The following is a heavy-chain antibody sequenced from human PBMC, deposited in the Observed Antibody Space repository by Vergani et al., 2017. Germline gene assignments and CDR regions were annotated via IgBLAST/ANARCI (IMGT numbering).Heavy chain of an antibody. Sequence: QVQLVQSGAEVKKPGASVKVSCKASGYTFTRYYMHWVRQAPGQGLEGMGWINPNSGGKTYAQKFQGRVTMTRDTSISTADMELSRLSSDDTAVYYCASGDSGSGPFDYWGQGTLVTVSS. CDR1: GYTFTRYY. V-gene: IGHV1-2*02. D-gene: IGHD1-26*01. J-gene: IGHJ4*02. CDR3: ASGDSGSGPFDY. CDR2: INPNSGGK.